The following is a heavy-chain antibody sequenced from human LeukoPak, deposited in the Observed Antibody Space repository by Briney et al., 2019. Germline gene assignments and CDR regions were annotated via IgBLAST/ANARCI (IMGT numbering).Heavy chain of an antibody. CDR2: ISAYNGNT. D-gene: IGHD2-2*01. CDR3: ARDHFDLRPVVPAAMAYGYYGMDV. J-gene: IGHJ6*02. V-gene: IGHV1-18*01. Sequence: ASVKVSCKASGYTFTSYGISWVRQAPGQGLEWMGWISAYNGNTNYAQKLQGRVTMTTVTSTSTAYMELRSLRSDDTAVYYCARDHFDLRPVVPAAMAYGYYGMDVWGQGTTVTVSS. CDR1: GYTFTSYG.